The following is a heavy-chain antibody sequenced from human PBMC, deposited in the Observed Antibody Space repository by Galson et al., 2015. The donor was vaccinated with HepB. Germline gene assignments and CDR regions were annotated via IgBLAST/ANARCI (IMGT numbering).Heavy chain of an antibody. J-gene: IGHJ4*02. CDR2: ISGDGTTT. V-gene: IGHV3-23*01. Sequence: SLRLSCAASGFTFTSSAMSWVRQAPGKGLECVSAISGDGTTTLYADSVKGRFTISRDNSKNTLYLQVGSLRAEDTAVYYCAEGGSATRNFAYWGQGTLVTVSS. CDR3: AEGGSATRNFAY. CDR1: GFTFTSSA. D-gene: IGHD6-6*01.